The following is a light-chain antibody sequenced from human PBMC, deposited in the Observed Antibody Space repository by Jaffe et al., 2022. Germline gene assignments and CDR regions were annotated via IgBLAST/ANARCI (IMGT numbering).Light chain of an antibody. CDR1: SSNIGNNF. Sequence: QSVLTQPPSVSAAPGQTVTISCSGGSSNIGNNFVAWYQQLPGTAPKLLIHANDKRPSGIPDRFSGSKSGTSATLGITGLQTGDEAHYYCGTWDTTLSEGVFGGGTKLTVL. J-gene: IGLJ3*02. V-gene: IGLV1-51*01. CDR2: AND. CDR3: GTWDTTLSEGV.